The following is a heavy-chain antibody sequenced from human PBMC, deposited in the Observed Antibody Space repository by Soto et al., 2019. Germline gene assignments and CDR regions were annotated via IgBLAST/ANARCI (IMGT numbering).Heavy chain of an antibody. V-gene: IGHV3-30-3*01. CDR2: ISYDGSNK. CDR1: GFTFSSYA. Sequence: QVQLVKSGGGVVQPGRSLRLSCAASGFTFSSYAIHWVRQSPGKGLEWVAVISYDGSNKYYADSVKGRFTISRDNSKNTLYLQMNSLRAEDTAVYYCARDQGGAARDYNYYGMDVWGQGTTVTVSS. CDR3: ARDQGGAARDYNYYGMDV. D-gene: IGHD6-6*01. J-gene: IGHJ6*02.